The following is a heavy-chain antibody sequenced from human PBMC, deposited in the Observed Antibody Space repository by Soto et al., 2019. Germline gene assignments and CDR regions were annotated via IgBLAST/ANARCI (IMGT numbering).Heavy chain of an antibody. CDR3: AKGDDYGDYVNYYYGMDV. J-gene: IGHJ6*02. D-gene: IGHD4-17*01. Sequence: EVQLLESGGGLVQPGGSLRLSCAASGFTFSSYVMSWVRQAPGKGLEWVSAISGSGGSTYYADSVKGRFTISRDNSKNTLYLQMNSLRAEDTAVYYCAKGDDYGDYVNYYYGMDVWGQGTTVTVSS. V-gene: IGHV3-23*01. CDR1: GFTFSSYV. CDR2: ISGSGGST.